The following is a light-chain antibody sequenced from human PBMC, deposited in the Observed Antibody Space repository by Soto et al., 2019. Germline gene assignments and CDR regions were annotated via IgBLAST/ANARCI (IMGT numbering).Light chain of an antibody. V-gene: IGKV3-11*01. Sequence: EIVLTQSPGTLSLSPGERATLSCRASQSVSSNLAWYQQKPGQAPRLLIFGASTRATGIPARFSGSGSGTDFTLTISSLEPEDFAIYYCQHRSNWPSFGQGTRLEI. CDR3: QHRSNWPS. CDR1: QSVSSN. CDR2: GAS. J-gene: IGKJ5*01.